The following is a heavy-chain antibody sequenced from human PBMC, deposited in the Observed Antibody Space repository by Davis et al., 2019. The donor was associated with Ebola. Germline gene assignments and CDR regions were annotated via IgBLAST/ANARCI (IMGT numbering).Heavy chain of an antibody. D-gene: IGHD6-19*01. J-gene: IGHJ3*01. CDR3: ARLDSSGPWEDV. CDR1: GGSISSSSYY. Sequence: PSETLSLTCTVSGGSISSSSYYWGWIRQPPGKGLEWIGSIYYSGSTYYNPSLKSRVTISVDTSKNQFSLKLSSVTAADTAVYYCARLDSSGPWEDVWGQGTMVTVSS. CDR2: IYYSGST. V-gene: IGHV4-39*07.